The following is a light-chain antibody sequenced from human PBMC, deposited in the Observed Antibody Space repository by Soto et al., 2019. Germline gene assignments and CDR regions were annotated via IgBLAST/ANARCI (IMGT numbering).Light chain of an antibody. CDR1: QSVSSSY. CDR3: QQYGSLIT. CDR2: RAS. Sequence: EIVLTQSPDTLSLSPGERATLSCRASQSVSSSYFAWYQQTPGQARSLLIYRASSRATGIPDRFRGSGSGTDFPLTISRLEPEDFAVYYCQQYGSLITFGQGTRLEIK. J-gene: IGKJ5*01. V-gene: IGKV3-20*01.